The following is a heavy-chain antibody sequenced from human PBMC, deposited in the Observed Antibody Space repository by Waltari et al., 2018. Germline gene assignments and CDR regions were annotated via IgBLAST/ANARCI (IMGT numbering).Heavy chain of an antibody. V-gene: IGHV3-33*01. CDR2: RWYDGSNK. CDR1: GFTFSSYG. CDR3: ARVESSSSGGDY. Sequence: QVQLVESGGGVVQPGRSLRLSCAASGFTFSSYGMHWVRQAPGKGLEWVAVRWYDGSNKYYADSVKGRFTISRDNSKNTLYLQMNSLRAEDTAVYYCARVESSSSGGDYWGQGTLVTVSS. D-gene: IGHD6-6*01. J-gene: IGHJ4*02.